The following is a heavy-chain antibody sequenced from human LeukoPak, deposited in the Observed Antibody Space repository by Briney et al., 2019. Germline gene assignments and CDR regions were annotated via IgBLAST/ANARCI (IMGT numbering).Heavy chain of an antibody. CDR3: AKDLSMDGMDV. CDR1: GFTFSSYA. D-gene: IGHD2/OR15-2a*01. CDR2: ISGSGDTT. V-gene: IGHV3-23*01. Sequence: GGSLKLSCAASGFTFSSYAMSWVRQAPGKGLEWVSAISGSGDTTYYADSVEGRFTISRDNSKNALYLQVNSLRAEDTAVYYCAKDLSMDGMDVWGQGTTVTVSS. J-gene: IGHJ6*02.